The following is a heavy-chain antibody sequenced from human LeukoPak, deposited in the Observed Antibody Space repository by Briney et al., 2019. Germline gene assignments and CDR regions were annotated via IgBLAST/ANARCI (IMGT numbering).Heavy chain of an antibody. CDR1: GFTFSSYA. CDR2: ISGSGGST. CDR3: AKDIGYYGSGSFNYYYYMDV. V-gene: IGHV3-23*01. J-gene: IGHJ6*03. Sequence: GGSLRLSCAASGFTFSSYAMSWVRQAPGKGLEWVSAISGSGGSTYYADSVKGRFTISRDNSKNTLYLQMNSLRAEDTAVYYCAKDIGYYGSGSFNYYYYMDVWGKGTTVTVSS. D-gene: IGHD3-10*01.